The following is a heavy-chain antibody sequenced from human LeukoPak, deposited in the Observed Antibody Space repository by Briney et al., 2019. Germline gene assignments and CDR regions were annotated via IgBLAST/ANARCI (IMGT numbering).Heavy chain of an antibody. CDR1: GYTFTSYG. CDR2: ISAYNGKT. J-gene: IGHJ4*02. D-gene: IGHD3-10*01. Sequence: ASVTVSFKASGYTFTSYGISWVRQAPGQGLEWMGWISAYNGKTNYAQKLQGRVTMTTDTSTSTAYMELRSLRSDDTAVYYCARDQRITMVRGVQPYDYWGQGTLVTVSS. V-gene: IGHV1-18*01. CDR3: ARDQRITMVRGVQPYDY.